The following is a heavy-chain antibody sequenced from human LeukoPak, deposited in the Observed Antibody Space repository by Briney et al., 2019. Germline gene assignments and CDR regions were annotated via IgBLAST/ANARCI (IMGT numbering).Heavy chain of an antibody. J-gene: IGHJ4*02. Sequence: GGSLRLSCAASGFTFSDYYMSWIRQAPGKGLEWISYICDSGRTIYYADSVKGRFTISRDNSKNTLYLQMHNLRAEDTALYYCAKDQRPDSGYDIDSWGQGTLVTVSS. CDR1: GFTFSDYY. CDR3: AKDQRPDSGYDIDS. V-gene: IGHV3-11*01. CDR2: ICDSGRTI. D-gene: IGHD5-12*01.